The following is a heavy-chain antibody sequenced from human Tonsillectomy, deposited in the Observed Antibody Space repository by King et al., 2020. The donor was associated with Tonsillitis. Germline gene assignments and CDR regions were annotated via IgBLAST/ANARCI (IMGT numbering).Heavy chain of an antibody. CDR2: ITGNGANT. Sequence: VQLVESGGGLVQPGGSLRLSCAASGFTFSSHXMTWVRQAPGKXLEWVAVITGNGANTYYADFVKGRXSFXRDNSKXTMXLXMNSLRAEXTAXYYCAKVSGCXGTXCGYYFDSWGQXTXVTXXX. CDR1: GFTFSSHX. V-gene: IGHV3-23*04. CDR3: AKVSGCXGTXCGYYFDS. J-gene: IGHJ4*02. D-gene: IGHD2-2*01.